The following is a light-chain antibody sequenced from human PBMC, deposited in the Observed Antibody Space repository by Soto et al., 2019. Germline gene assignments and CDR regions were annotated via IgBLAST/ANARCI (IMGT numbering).Light chain of an antibody. CDR1: QSFSSR. V-gene: IGKV1-5*03. Sequence: DIQMTQSPSTLAVSVGDRVTITCRASQSFSSRLAWYQQKPGKAPKLLIREASTLQTGVPSRFSGSGSGTEFTLSISSLQPDDFATYYCQQYNSYVWTFGQGTKVEIK. CDR2: EAS. J-gene: IGKJ1*01. CDR3: QQYNSYVWT.